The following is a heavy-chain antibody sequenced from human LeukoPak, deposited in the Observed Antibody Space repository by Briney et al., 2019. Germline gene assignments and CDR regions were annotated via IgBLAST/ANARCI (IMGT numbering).Heavy chain of an antibody. CDR3: ARDWYGGKTFDY. Sequence: GGSLRLSCAASGFTFSSYSMNWVRQAPGKGLEWVSSISSSSSYTYYADSVKGRFTISRDNAKNSLYLQMNSLRAEDTAVYYCARDWYGGKTFDYWGQGTLVTVSS. CDR1: GFTFSSYS. D-gene: IGHD4-23*01. J-gene: IGHJ4*02. V-gene: IGHV3-21*01. CDR2: ISSSSSYT.